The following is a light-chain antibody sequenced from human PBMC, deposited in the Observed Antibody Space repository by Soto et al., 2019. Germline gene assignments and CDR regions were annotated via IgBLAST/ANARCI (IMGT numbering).Light chain of an antibody. CDR2: AAS. J-gene: IGKJ4*01. Sequence: DVHMTQSPSSLSAPVGHRFTITCRASESITSYFNWYQQKPGKAPKLLIYAASSLHTGVPSRFSGSGFATDFTLTISSLTPEDSATYFCQETYTSLTFGGGTKVDIK. V-gene: IGKV1-39*01. CDR3: QETYTSLT. CDR1: ESITSY.